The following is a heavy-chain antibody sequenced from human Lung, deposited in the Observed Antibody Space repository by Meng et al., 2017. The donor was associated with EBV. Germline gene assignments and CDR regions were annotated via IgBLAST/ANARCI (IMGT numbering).Heavy chain of an antibody. J-gene: IGHJ4*02. V-gene: IGHV7-4-1*02. CDR3: ARDSPLDGYSLLDY. Sequence: LVQSRSEVKKPGGSVKVSCRPSGYPFTSYAINWVRQAPGQGPDWMGWIDPNTGNPTYDQGFTGRFVFSLDTSVSTAYLQINSLRADDTAVYYCARDSPLDGYSLLDYWGQGTLVTVSS. CDR1: GYPFTSYA. CDR2: IDPNTGNP. D-gene: IGHD5-24*01.